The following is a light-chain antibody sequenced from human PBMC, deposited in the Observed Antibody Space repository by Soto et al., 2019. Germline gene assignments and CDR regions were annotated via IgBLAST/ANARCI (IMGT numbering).Light chain of an antibody. CDR3: SSYTRSSTQV. J-gene: IGLJ1*01. Sequence: QSVLTQPPSASGSPGQSVTISCTGTSSDVGGYKYVSWYQQYPGKAPKLMIYAVNKRPSGVPDRFSGSKSGNTASLTVSGLRAEDEADYYCSSYTRSSTQVFGTGTKLTVL. CDR1: SSDVGGYKY. V-gene: IGLV2-8*01. CDR2: AVN.